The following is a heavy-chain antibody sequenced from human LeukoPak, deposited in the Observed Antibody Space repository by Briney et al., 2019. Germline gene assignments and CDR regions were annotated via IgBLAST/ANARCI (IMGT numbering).Heavy chain of an antibody. CDR1: GGSISSGGYY. V-gene: IGHV4-31*03. J-gene: IGHJ4*02. CDR3: ARDHRMFRGVDY. CDR2: IYYSGST. Sequence: SETLSLTCTVSGGSISSGGYYWSWIRQHPGKGLEWIGYIYYSGSTYYNPSLKSRVTISVDTSKNQLSLKLSSVTAADTAVYYCARDHRMFRGVDYWGQGTLVTVSS. D-gene: IGHD3-10*01.